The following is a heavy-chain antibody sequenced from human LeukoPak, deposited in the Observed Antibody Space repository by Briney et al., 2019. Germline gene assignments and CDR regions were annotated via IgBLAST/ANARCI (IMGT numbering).Heavy chain of an antibody. V-gene: IGHV3-7*01. CDR2: IKQDGSDK. J-gene: IGHJ4*02. CDR3: ARDIVVVPAGFDY. Sequence: PNIKQDGSDKSYVVSVKARVTISRENAKKSLYMQMNSLRAEDTAVYYCARDIVVVPAGFDYWGQGTLVTVSS. D-gene: IGHD2-2*01.